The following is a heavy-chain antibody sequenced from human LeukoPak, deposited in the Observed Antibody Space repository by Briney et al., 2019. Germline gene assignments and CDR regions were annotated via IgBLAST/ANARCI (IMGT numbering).Heavy chain of an antibody. J-gene: IGHJ6*03. Sequence: GGSLRLSCAASGFTFSSYAMHWVRQAPGKGLEYVSAISSNGGSTYYANSVKGRFTISRDNSKNTLYLQMGSLRAEDMAVYYCAREDSNYGGYYYYYYMDVWAKGPRSPSP. CDR3: AREDSNYGGYYYYYYMDV. CDR1: GFTFSSYA. D-gene: IGHD4-11*01. CDR2: ISSNGGST. V-gene: IGHV3-64*01.